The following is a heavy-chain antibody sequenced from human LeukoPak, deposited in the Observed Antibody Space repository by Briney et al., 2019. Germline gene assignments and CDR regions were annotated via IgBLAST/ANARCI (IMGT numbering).Heavy chain of an antibody. CDR3: AKGRLFYDFWSGTLFDP. V-gene: IGHV3-30*02. J-gene: IGHJ5*02. D-gene: IGHD3-3*01. CDR1: GFTFSSYG. CDR2: IRYDGSNK. Sequence: GGSLRLSCAASGFTFSSYGMHWVRQAPGKGLEWVAFIRYDGSNKYCADSVKGRFTISRDNSKNTLYLQMNSLRAEDTAVYYCAKGRLFYDFWSGTLFDPWGQGTLVTVSS.